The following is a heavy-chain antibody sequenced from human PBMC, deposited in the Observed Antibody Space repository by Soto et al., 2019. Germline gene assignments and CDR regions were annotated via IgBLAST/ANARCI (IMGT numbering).Heavy chain of an antibody. Sequence: QVQLVESGGGVVQPGRSLRLSCAASGFTFSSYGMHWVRQAPGKGLEWVAVIWYDGSNKYYADSVKGRFTISRDNSKNTLYLQMNSLRAEDTAVYYCARGSILLQTPLQTNWFGPWGQGTLVTVSS. V-gene: IGHV3-33*01. J-gene: IGHJ5*02. CDR1: GFTFSSYG. D-gene: IGHD3-22*01. CDR3: ARGSILLQTPLQTNWFGP. CDR2: IWYDGSNK.